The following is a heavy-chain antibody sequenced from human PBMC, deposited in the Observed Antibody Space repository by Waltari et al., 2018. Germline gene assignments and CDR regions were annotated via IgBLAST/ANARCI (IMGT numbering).Heavy chain of an antibody. CDR2: ISSSTSTT. V-gene: IGHV3-48*01. CDR3: ARGRDGYSQDVFYI. J-gene: IGHJ3*02. D-gene: IGHD5-18*01. Sequence: EVQLVESGGGLVQPGGYLRLSCAASGFTFSTDSMNWVRQAPGKGLEWVSYISSSTSTTYYADSVKGRFTISRDNAKNSLYLQMNSLRAEDTAVYYCARGRDGYSQDVFYIWGQGTMVSVSS. CDR1: GFTFSTDS.